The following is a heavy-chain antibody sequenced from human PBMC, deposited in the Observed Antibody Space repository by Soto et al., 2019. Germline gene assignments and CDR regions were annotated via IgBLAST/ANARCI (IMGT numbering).Heavy chain of an antibody. Sequence: SETLSLTCAVSGGSISSGGYYWSWIRQPPGKGLEWIGYIYYSGSTNYNPSLKSRVTISVDTSKNQFSLKLSSVTAADTAVYYWAGFHSGGCYYFDYWGQEPLATVPS. CDR2: IYYSGST. CDR1: GGSISSGGYY. D-gene: IGHD3-16*01. V-gene: IGHV4-61*08. CDR3: AGFHSGGCYYFDY. J-gene: IGHJ4*02.